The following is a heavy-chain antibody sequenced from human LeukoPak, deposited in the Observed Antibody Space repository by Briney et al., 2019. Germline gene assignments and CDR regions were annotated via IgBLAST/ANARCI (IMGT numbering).Heavy chain of an antibody. D-gene: IGHD2-2*01. CDR3: ARGDGVVVVPAAIDY. J-gene: IGHJ4*02. CDR1: GYTFTSYD. CDR2: MNPNSGNT. Sequence: ASVKVSCKASGYTFTSYDINWVRQAPGQGLEWMGWMNPNSGNTGYAQKFQGRVTMTRNTSISTAYMELSSLRSEDTAAYYCARGDGVVVVPAAIDYWGQGTLVTVSS. V-gene: IGHV1-8*01.